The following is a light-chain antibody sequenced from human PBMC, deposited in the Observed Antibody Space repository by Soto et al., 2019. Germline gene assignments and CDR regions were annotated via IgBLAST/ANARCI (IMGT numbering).Light chain of an antibody. J-gene: IGKJ1*01. CDR1: QSVTRNY. CDR3: QQYTDWPLT. V-gene: IGKV3-20*01. CDR2: GIS. Sequence: EIVMTQSPATLSVSPGERATLSCMASQSVTRNYLAWYQQKPGQAPRLLIYGISSRATGVPDRFSGSGSGTDFTLTISRLEPEDFELYYCQQYTDWPLTFGQGTKVDIK.